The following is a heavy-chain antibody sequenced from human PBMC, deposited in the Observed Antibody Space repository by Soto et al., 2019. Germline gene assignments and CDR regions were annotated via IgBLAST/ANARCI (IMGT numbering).Heavy chain of an antibody. J-gene: IGHJ6*02. CDR3: ARGGSGSYGDYYGMDV. CDR1: GFSFSPYW. Sequence: EVQLAESGGGLVQPGGSLRLSCAASGFSFSPYWRHWVRQAPGKGLVWVSRINSDGSRTDYADSVKGRFTISRDNAKNTLDMQMNSLRVEDTAVYYCARGGSGSYGDYYGMDVWGQGTTVTVSS. V-gene: IGHV3-74*02. D-gene: IGHD1-26*01. CDR2: INSDGSRT.